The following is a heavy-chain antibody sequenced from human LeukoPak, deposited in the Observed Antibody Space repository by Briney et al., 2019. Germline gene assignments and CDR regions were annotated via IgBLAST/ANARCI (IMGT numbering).Heavy chain of an antibody. V-gene: IGHV1-2*02. CDR1: GYTFTSYG. J-gene: IGHJ4*02. Sequence: ASVKVSCKASGYTFTSYGISWVRQAPGQGLEWMGWINPNSGGTNYAQKFQGRVTMTRDTSISTAYMELSRLRSDDTAVYYCARVPRDGGLDYWGQGTLDTVSS. CDR2: INPNSGGT. CDR3: ARVPRDGGLDY. D-gene: IGHD5-24*01.